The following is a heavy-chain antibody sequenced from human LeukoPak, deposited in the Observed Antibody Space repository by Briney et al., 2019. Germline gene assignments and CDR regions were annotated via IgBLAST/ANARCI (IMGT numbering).Heavy chain of an antibody. Sequence: SETLSLTCTVSGASISSRSYYWGWVRQPPGKGLEWVGSIYYSVSTYYNPSLQSRVTMSVDTSNNQVSLKVTSVTAADTAVYYCARHEPSSFYYESRGNWFDPWGQGTLVTVSS. V-gene: IGHV4-39*01. CDR2: IYYSVST. J-gene: IGHJ5*02. D-gene: IGHD3-22*01. CDR1: GASISSRSYY. CDR3: ARHEPSSFYYESRGNWFDP.